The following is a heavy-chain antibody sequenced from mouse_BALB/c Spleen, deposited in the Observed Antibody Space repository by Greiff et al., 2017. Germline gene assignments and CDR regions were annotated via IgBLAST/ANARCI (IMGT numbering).Heavy chain of an antibody. CDR3: ASHALLPARFAY. Sequence: VPLQQSGAELVKPGASVKMSCTASGFNMKDTYMHWVKQRPEQGLEWIGRIDPGNGNTKYGPKCQGKATITADTSSNTAYLQLSSLTSEDTAVYSGASHALLPARFAYWGQGTLVTVSA. CDR1: GFNMKDTY. CDR2: IDPGNGNT. J-gene: IGHJ3*01. D-gene: IGHD1-2*01. V-gene: IGHV14-3*02.